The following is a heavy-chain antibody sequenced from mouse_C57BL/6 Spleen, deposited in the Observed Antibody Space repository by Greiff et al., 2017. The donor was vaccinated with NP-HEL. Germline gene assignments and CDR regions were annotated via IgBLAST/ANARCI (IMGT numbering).Heavy chain of an antibody. V-gene: IGHV1-39*01. J-gene: IGHJ1*03. CDR3: ARCYYGNYDRYFDV. CDR2: INPNYGTT. Sequence: EVQLQQSGPELVKPGASVKISCKASGYSFTDYNMNWVKQSNGKSLEWIGVINPNYGTTSYNQKFKGKATLTVDQSSSTAYMQLNSLTTEDAAVYYCARCYYGNYDRYFDVWGTGTTVTVSS. D-gene: IGHD2-1*01. CDR1: GYSFTDYN.